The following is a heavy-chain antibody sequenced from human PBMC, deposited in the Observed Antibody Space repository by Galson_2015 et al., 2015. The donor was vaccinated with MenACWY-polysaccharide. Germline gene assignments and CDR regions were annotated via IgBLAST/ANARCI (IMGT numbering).Heavy chain of an antibody. CDR3: TSVASYNGVCCPDY. CDR1: GFIFSGAW. D-gene: IGHD2-8*01. V-gene: IGHV3-15*01. Sequence: SLRLSCAPSGFIFSGAWMSWVRQAPGKGLEWIGRVKCKTGGGATDYAAPVKGRFTISRDDSKNTLYVQMNSLKTEDTDVYYCTSVASYNGVCCPDYWGPGTLVAVSS. CDR2: VKCKTGGGAT. J-gene: IGHJ4*02.